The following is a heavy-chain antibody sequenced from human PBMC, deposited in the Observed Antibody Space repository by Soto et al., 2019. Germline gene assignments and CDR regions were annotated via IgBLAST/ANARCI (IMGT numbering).Heavy chain of an antibody. CDR2: IWYDGSNK. CDR1: GFNFRSYG. D-gene: IGHD3-16*01. J-gene: IGHJ4*02. V-gene: IGHV3-33*01. Sequence: QVQMVESGGGVVQSGRSLRLSCATSGFNFRSYGIHWVRQAPGKGLEWVGIIWYDGSNKYYADSVKGRFTISRDDSKNTLYLQMNSLRAEDTAVYYCARAYEGDYFDYWGQGTLVTVSS. CDR3: ARAYEGDYFDY.